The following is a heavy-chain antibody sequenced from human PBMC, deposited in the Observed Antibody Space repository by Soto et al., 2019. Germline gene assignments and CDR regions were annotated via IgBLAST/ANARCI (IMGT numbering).Heavy chain of an antibody. CDR1: GFTFSSYS. CDR3: ARVFSWPDY. V-gene: IGHV3-48*01. CDR2: ISSSSSTI. Sequence: PGGSLRLSCAASGFTFSSYSMNWVRQAPGKGLEWVSYISSSSSTIYYADSVKGRFTISRDNAKNSLYLQMNSLRAEDTAVYYCARVFSWPDYWGQGTLVTVSS. J-gene: IGHJ4*02.